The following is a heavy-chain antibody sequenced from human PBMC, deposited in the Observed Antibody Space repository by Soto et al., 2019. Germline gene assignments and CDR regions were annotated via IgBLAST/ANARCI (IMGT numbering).Heavy chain of an antibody. CDR3: ARDLPPADY. J-gene: IGHJ4*02. CDR2: ISAYNGNT. Sequence: QVQLVQSGAEVKKPGASVKVSCKASGYTFTSYGISWVRQAPGQGLEWMGWISAYNGNTNYAQKLQGILTKTTYTSTSTAYMELRNLKSDDTALYYCARDLPPADYWGQGTLVTVSS. V-gene: IGHV1-18*01. D-gene: IGHD2-2*01. CDR1: GYTFTSYG.